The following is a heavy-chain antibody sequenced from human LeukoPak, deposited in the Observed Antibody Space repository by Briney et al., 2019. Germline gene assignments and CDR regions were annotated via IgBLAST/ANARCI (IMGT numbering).Heavy chain of an antibody. CDR2: SSSSGSNI. J-gene: IGHJ4*02. V-gene: IGHV3-48*03. CDR3: ARSFDWTPFDY. Sequence: GGSLRLSCAASGFIFRSYEMNGARQAPGKGLVWGSYSSSSGSNIYYADSVKGRFTISRDNAKNSLYLQMNSLRAEDTAVYYCARSFDWTPFDYWGQGTLVTVSS. CDR1: GFIFRSYE. D-gene: IGHD3-9*01.